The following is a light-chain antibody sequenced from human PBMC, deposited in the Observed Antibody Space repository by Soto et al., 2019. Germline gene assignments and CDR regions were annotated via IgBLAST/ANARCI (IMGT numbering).Light chain of an antibody. CDR2: DAS. V-gene: IGKV1-5*01. J-gene: IGKJ1*01. Sequence: DIPTSQSPSTLSGPSGARATIPCGASQTISSWLAWYQQKPGKAPKLLIYDASTLESGVPSRFSGSGSGTEFSLTISSLQPDDFATFYCQQYSSFSRTFGQGTKVDIK. CDR3: QQYSSFSRT. CDR1: QTISSW.